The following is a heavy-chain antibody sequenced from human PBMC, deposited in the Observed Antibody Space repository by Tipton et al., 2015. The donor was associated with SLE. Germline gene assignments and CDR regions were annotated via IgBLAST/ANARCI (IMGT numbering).Heavy chain of an antibody. Sequence: TLSLTCTVSGGSISSHYWSWIRQPPGKALEWIGYINDSGNTNYNPSLESRVTISLDTSKNQFSLKLSSVTGADTAVYYCAKLAGVGTKRNYFDYWGQGTLVTVSS. J-gene: IGHJ4*02. D-gene: IGHD1-26*01. CDR1: GGSISSHY. V-gene: IGHV4-59*11. CDR2: INDSGNT. CDR3: AKLAGVGTKRNYFDY.